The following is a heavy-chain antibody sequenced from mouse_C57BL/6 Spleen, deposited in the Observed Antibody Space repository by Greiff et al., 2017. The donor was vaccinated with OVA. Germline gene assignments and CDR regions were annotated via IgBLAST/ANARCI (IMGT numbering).Heavy chain of an antibody. V-gene: IGHV1-15*01. D-gene: IGHD1-1*01. Sequence: VQLQQSGAELVRPGASVTLSCKASGYTFTDYEMHWVKQTPVHGLEWIGAIDPETGGTAYNQKFKGKAILTADKSSSTAYMELRSLTSEDSAVYYCTRPFYYYGTFDVWGTGTTVTVSS. CDR1: GYTFTDYE. CDR3: TRPFYYYGTFDV. J-gene: IGHJ1*03. CDR2: IDPETGGT.